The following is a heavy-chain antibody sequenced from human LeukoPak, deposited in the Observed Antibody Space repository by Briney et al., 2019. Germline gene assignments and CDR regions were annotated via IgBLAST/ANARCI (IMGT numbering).Heavy chain of an antibody. V-gene: IGHV3-48*03. Sequence: PGGSLRLSCAVSGLTFSNFKMNWVRQAPGKGLEWVSYISDSGRTTFYADSVKGRFTISRDNAKNSLYLQMDSVRVEDTAVYYCAGGSGWTTTYWGQGTLVTVSS. D-gene: IGHD3-22*01. J-gene: IGHJ4*02. CDR3: AGGSGWTTTY. CDR2: ISDSGRTT. CDR1: GLTFSNFK.